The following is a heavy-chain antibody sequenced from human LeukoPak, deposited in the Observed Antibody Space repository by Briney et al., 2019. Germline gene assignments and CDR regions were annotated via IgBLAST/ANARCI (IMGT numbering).Heavy chain of an antibody. V-gene: IGHV1-69*04. Sequence: ASVKVSCKASGGTFSSYAISWVRQAPGQGLEWMGRIIPILGIANYAQKFQGRVTITADKSTSTAYMELSSLRSEDTAVYYCASPNCSGGSCYLDYWGQGTLVTVSS. D-gene: IGHD2-15*01. CDR1: GGTFSSYA. CDR3: ASPNCSGGSCYLDY. CDR2: IIPILGIA. J-gene: IGHJ4*02.